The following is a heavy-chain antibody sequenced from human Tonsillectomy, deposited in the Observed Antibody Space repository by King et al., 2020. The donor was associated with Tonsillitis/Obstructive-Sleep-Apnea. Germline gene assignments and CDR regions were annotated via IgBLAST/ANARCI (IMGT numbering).Heavy chain of an antibody. Sequence: VQLQESGPGLVKPSQTLSLTCTVSGSSISSGGYYWSWIRQHPGKGLEWIGCIYYSGNTYYNPSLKSRLTISVDTSKNQFSLKLSSVTPADTAVYYCARGTTVKSFDYWGQGTLVTVSS. J-gene: IGHJ4*02. CDR1: GSSISSGGYY. V-gene: IGHV4-31*03. D-gene: IGHD4-17*01. CDR2: IYYSGNT. CDR3: ARGTTVKSFDY.